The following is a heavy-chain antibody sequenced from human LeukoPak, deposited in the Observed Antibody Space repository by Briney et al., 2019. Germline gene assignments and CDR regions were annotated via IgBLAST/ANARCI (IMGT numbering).Heavy chain of an antibody. CDR3: SRQGAGVVY. CDR1: GFTFSTYA. D-gene: IGHD1-26*01. V-gene: IGHV3-64*01. Sequence: GGSLRLSCAASGFTFSTYAIHWVRQAPGKGLEYVSGISGNGGSTYYANSVKGRFTISRDNSKNTLYLQMGSLRVEDMAVSYCSRQGAGVVYWGQGTLVTVSS. J-gene: IGHJ4*02. CDR2: ISGNGGST.